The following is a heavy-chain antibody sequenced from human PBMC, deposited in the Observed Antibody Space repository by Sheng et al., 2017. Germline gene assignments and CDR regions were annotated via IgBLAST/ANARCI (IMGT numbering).Heavy chain of an antibody. CDR3: AKEGDGDNWACFDY. Sequence: QVQLVESGGGVVQHGRSLRLSCAASGFAFNQYAIHWVRQAPGKELEWVAVISTEGNDKHYADSVEGRFIISRDNSKNTLYLQMNDLRAEDTGVYYCAKEGDGDNWACFDYWGREHWSSSPQ. CDR1: GFAFNQYA. V-gene: IGHV3-30*01. CDR2: ISTEGNDK. D-gene: IGHD3-16*01. J-gene: IGHJ4*02.